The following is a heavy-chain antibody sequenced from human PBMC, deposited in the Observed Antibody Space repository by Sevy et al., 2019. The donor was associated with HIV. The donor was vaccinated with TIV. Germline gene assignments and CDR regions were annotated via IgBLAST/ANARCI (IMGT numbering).Heavy chain of an antibody. CDR3: ARSPPVVVVPGAPSWFDP. CDR2: INESGIT. J-gene: IGHJ5*02. Sequence: SETLSLTCAVHDGSFSGYYWNWIRQLPGKGLEWIGEINESGITYYNPSLKSRVTISVDTSKKPFSLKLNSVTGVDSAVYFCARSPPVVVVPGAPSWFDPWGQGTLVTVSS. CDR1: DGSFSGYY. D-gene: IGHD2-2*01. V-gene: IGHV4-34*01.